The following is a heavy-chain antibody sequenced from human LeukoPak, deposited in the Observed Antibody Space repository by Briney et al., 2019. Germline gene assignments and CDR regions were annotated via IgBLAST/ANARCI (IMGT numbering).Heavy chain of an antibody. D-gene: IGHD6-13*01. CDR3: ARDLGAAAGTDY. CDR1: GFNISRYY. Sequence: GGSLRLSCAVSGFNISRYYMSWVRQAPGKGLEWVSVIYSGGSTYYADSVKGRFTISRDNSKNTLYLQMNSLRAEDTAVYYCARDLGAAAGTDYWGQGTLVTVSS. CDR2: IYSGGST. J-gene: IGHJ4*02. V-gene: IGHV3-53*01.